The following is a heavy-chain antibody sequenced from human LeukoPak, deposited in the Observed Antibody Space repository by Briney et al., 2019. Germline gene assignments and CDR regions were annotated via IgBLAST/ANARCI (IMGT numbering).Heavy chain of an antibody. CDR1: GGSFSGYY. Sequence: PSETLSLTCAVYGGSFSGYYWSWIRQPPGKGLEWIEEINHSGSTNYNPSLKSRVTISVDTSKNQFSLKRSSVTAADTAVYYCARGRRFDYWGQGTLVTVSS. J-gene: IGHJ4*02. CDR2: INHSGST. CDR3: ARGRRFDY. V-gene: IGHV4-34*01.